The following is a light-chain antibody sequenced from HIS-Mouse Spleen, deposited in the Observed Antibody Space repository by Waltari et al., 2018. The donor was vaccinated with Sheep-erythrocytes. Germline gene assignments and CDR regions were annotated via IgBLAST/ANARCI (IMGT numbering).Light chain of an antibody. V-gene: IGKV1-5*03. CDR3: QQYNSYSPT. J-gene: IGKJ2*01. CDR2: KAS. Sequence: DIQITQSPSTPSAAVGDRVTITCRASQSISSWLAWYQQKPGKAPKLLIYKASSLESGVPSRFSGSGSGTEFTLTISSLQPDDFATYYCQQYNSYSPTFGQGTKLEIK. CDR1: QSISSW.